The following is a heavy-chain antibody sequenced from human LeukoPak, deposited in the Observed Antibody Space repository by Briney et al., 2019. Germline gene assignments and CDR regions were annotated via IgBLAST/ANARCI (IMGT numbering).Heavy chain of an antibody. CDR2: ISAYNGNT. CDR1: GYTFTSYG. D-gene: IGHD3-16*02. J-gene: IGHJ4*02. V-gene: IGHV1-18*01. Sequence: ASVKVSCKASGYTFTSYGISLVRQAPGQGLEWMGWISAYNGNTNYAQKLQGRVTMTTDTSTSTAYMELRSLRSDDTAVYYRARETQSYDYVWGSYRYPDYWGQGTLVTVSS. CDR3: ARETQSYDYVWGSYRYPDY.